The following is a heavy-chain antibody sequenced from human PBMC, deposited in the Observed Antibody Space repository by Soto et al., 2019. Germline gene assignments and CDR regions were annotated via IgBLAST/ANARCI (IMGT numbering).Heavy chain of an antibody. V-gene: IGHV3-49*05. CDR2: IRSKFYGGTT. CDR3: ARGGAVAVDAFDI. D-gene: IGHD6-19*01. Sequence: EVQLVESGGGLVKPGGSLRLSCTTSGFTFGDYPMSWFRQAPGKGLEWVNFIRSKFYGGTTEYAASVKGRFTISRDDPKRIAYLQMNSLKTEDTAVYYCARGGAVAVDAFDIWGQGTMFTVSP. J-gene: IGHJ3*02. CDR1: GFTFGDYP.